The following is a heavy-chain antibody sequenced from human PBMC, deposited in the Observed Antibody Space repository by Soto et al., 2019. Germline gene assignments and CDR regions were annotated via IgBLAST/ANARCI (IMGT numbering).Heavy chain of an antibody. CDR3: ARDRNIEVAGAQPLLP. CDR1: GYTFSSYG. J-gene: IGHJ4*02. D-gene: IGHD6-19*01. CDR2: ISVNNGNT. Sequence: QVQLVQSGAEVKKPGASVKVSCKTSGYTFSSYGVSWVRQAPGQGLGWMGWISVNNGNTKYAQKVQGRVTMTTDTSTSTAYMELRSLSSDDTAVYYCARDRNIEVAGAQPLLPWGQGTLVTVSS. V-gene: IGHV1-18*01.